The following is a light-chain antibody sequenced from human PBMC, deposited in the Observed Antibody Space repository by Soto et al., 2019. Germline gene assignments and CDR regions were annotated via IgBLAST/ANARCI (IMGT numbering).Light chain of an antibody. CDR1: TGAVTNGRY. CDR3: LLSYNGPYV. Sequence: QAVGTQEPSLTVSPGGTVTLTCGSSTGAVTNGRYPYWFQQKPGQAPRTLIYDTTNRHSWTPARFSGSLLGGKAALTLSGAQPEDEAEYYCLLSYNGPYVFGTGTKVTVL. CDR2: DTT. J-gene: IGLJ1*01. V-gene: IGLV7-46*01.